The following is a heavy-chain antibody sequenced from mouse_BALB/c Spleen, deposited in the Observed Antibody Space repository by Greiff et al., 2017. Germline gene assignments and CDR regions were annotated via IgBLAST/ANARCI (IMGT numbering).Heavy chain of an antibody. CDR1: GFSLTGYG. J-gene: IGHJ3*01. D-gene: IGHD1-1*01. CDR2: IWGDGST. V-gene: IGHV2-6-7*01. CDR3: ARDRDYGTVAY. Sequence: QVQLKESGPGLVAPSQSLSITCTVSGFSLTGYGVNWVRQPPGKGLEWLGMIWGDGSTDYTSALKSRLSISKDNSKSQVFLKMNSLQTDDTARYYCARDRDYGTVAYWGQGTLVTVSA.